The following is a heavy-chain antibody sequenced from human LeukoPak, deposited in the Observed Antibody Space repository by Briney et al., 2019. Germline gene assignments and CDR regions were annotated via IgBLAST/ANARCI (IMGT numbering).Heavy chain of an antibody. J-gene: IGHJ5*02. CDR2: INAGNGNT. D-gene: IGHD3-10*01. Sequence: ASVKVSCKASGYTFTSYAMHWVRQAPGQRLEWMGWINAGNGNTKYSQKFQGRVTITRDTSASTAYMELSSLRSEDTAVYYCAFSGSCFGWFDPWGQGTLVTVSS. CDR3: AFSGSCFGWFDP. CDR1: GYTFTSYA. V-gene: IGHV1-3*01.